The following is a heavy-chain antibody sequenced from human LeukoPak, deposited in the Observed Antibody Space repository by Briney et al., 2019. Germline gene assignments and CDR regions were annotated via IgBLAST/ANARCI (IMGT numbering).Heavy chain of an antibody. CDR2: INWNGGST. CDR3: AREWWYSGSYYAFDI. Sequence: GGSLRLSRAASGFTFDDYGMSWVRQAPGKGLEWVSGINWNGGSTGYADSLKGRFTISRDNAKNSLYLQMNSLRAEDTAVYYCAREWWYSGSYYAFDIWGQGTMVTVSS. V-gene: IGHV3-20*04. J-gene: IGHJ3*02. CDR1: GFTFDDYG. D-gene: IGHD1-26*01.